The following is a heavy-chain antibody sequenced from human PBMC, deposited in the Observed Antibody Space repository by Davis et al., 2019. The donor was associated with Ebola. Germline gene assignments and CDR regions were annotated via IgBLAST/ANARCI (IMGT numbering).Heavy chain of an antibody. CDR2: ISSSGSTI. V-gene: IGHV3-11*01. Sequence: GESLKISCAASGFTFSDYYMSWIRQAPGKGLEWVSYISSSGSTIYYADSVKGRFTISRDNSKNTLYLQMNSLRAEDTAVYYCAKDKYYYDSGCKDYWGQGTLVTVSS. CDR3: AKDKYYYDSGCKDY. D-gene: IGHD3-22*01. CDR1: GFTFSDYY. J-gene: IGHJ4*02.